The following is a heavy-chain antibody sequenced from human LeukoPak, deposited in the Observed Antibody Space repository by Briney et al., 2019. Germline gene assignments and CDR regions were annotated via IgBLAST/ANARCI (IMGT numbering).Heavy chain of an antibody. V-gene: IGHV3-48*03. CDR3: ARAPRDYFDY. J-gene: IGHJ4*02. Sequence: GGSLRLSCAASGFTFSSYEMNWVRQAPGKGLEWVSYITSSGRTKYYADSVKGRFTISRDNAKNSLYLQMNSLRAEDTAVYYCARAPRDYFDYWGQGTLVTVSS. CDR2: ITSSGRTK. CDR1: GFTFSSYE.